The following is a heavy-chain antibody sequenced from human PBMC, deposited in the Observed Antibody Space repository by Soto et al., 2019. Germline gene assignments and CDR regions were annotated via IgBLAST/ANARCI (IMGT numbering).Heavy chain of an antibody. CDR1: CYTLTSYG. CDR2: VSAYNGNT. CDR3: GRRIASIQDY. V-gene: IGHV1-18*01. J-gene: IGHJ4*02. Sequence: VKVSRKASCYTLTSYGISRVRQGPGQGVEGMGWVSAYNGNTNYAQKLQGRVTMNTDTSKSKAYMEIRSLRSADTEVYSCGRRIASIQDYWRQGNLVIVS.